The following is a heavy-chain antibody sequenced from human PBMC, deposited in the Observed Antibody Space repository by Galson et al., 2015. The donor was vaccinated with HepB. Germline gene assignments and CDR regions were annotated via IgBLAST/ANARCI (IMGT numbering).Heavy chain of an antibody. D-gene: IGHD5-12*01. CDR2: IRSKANSYAT. J-gene: IGHJ6*02. CDR1: GFTFSGSA. CDR3: TSQGGYSGYDNYYYGMDV. V-gene: IGHV3-73*01. Sequence: SLRLSCAASGFTFSGSAMHWVRQASGKGLEWVGRIRSKANSYATAYAASVKGRFTISRDDSKNTAYLQMNSLKTEDTAVYYCTSQGGYSGYDNYYYGMDVWGQGTTVTVSS.